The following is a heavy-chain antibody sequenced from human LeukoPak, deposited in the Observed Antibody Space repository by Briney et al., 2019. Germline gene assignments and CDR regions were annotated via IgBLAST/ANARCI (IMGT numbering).Heavy chain of an antibody. J-gene: IGHJ6*02. D-gene: IGHD4-17*01. CDR1: GGTFIIYA. CDR2: IIPIFGTA. Sequence: SVNVSFTASGGTFIIYAISWVRQAPGQGLEWMGGIIPIFGTANYAQKFQGRVTITADESTSTAYMELSSLRSEDTAVYYCARPQRGPTAPYGMDVWGQGTTVTVSS. CDR3: ARPQRGPTAPYGMDV. V-gene: IGHV1-69*13.